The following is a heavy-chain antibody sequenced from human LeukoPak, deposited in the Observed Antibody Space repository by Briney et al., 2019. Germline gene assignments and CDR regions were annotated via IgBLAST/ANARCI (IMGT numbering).Heavy chain of an antibody. Sequence: ASVKVSCKASGYTFTSYDINWVRQATGQGLEWMGWMNPNSGNTGYAQKFQGRVTMTRNTSISTAYMELSSLRSEDTAVYYCATYSSSWYRSYWYFDLWGRGTLVTVSS. V-gene: IGHV1-8*01. CDR3: ATYSSSWYRSYWYFDL. D-gene: IGHD6-13*01. CDR2: MNPNSGNT. J-gene: IGHJ2*01. CDR1: GYTFTSYD.